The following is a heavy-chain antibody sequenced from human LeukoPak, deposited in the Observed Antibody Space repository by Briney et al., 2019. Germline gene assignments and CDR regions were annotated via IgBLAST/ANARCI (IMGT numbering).Heavy chain of an antibody. J-gene: IGHJ4*02. V-gene: IGHV4-39*01. CDR2: IYYAGDT. CDR1: GGSISSSSYY. Sequence: PSETLSLTXTVSGGSISSSSYYWGWIGQPPGKGLEWIGTIYYAGDTYYNPSLKSRVTMSVDTSKNQLFLKLTSVTAADAAVYYCARRTGLFAPAGSDWGQGTLVIVSS. D-gene: IGHD6-13*01. CDR3: ARRTGLFAPAGSD.